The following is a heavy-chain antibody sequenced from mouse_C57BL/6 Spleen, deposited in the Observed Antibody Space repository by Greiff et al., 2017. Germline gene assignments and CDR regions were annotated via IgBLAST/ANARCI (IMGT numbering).Heavy chain of an antibody. Sequence: QVQLQQSGAELVRPGASVTLSCKASGYTFTDYEMHWVKQTPVHGLEWIGAIDPETGGTAYNQKFKGKAILTADESSSTAYMELRSLTSEDSAVYYCTKNDYVDYYAMDYWGQGTSVTVSS. J-gene: IGHJ4*01. CDR3: TKNDYVDYYAMDY. CDR2: IDPETGGT. V-gene: IGHV1-15*01. D-gene: IGHD2-4*01. CDR1: GYTFTDYE.